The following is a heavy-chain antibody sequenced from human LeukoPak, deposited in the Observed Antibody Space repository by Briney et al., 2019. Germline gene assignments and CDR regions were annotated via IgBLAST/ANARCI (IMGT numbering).Heavy chain of an antibody. Sequence: GGSLRLSCAASEFTFSSYSMNWVRQAPGKGLEWVSSISTSSGFIYYADSVTGRFTISRDNAKNLLYLQISSLRPEDTAIYYCARGECGGTNCYDGIFDYWGQGTLVTVSS. CDR3: ARGECGGTNCYDGIFDY. V-gene: IGHV3-21*01. D-gene: IGHD2-2*01. CDR1: EFTFSSYS. CDR2: ISTSSGFI. J-gene: IGHJ4*02.